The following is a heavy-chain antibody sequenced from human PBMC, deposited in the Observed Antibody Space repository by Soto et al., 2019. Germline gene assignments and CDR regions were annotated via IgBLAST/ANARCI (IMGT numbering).Heavy chain of an antibody. Sequence: GGSLRLSCAASGFTFSSYAMHWVRQAPGKGLEWVALIAYHGVNQYYADSVKGRFTISRDNSKNTLWLQMNSLSADDTAVYYCAGGADYYDTSGSWTFDNWGQGTVVTVSS. CDR1: GFTFSSYA. CDR3: AGGADYYDTSGSWTFDN. CDR2: IAYHGVNQ. V-gene: IGHV3-30-3*01. D-gene: IGHD3-22*01. J-gene: IGHJ4*02.